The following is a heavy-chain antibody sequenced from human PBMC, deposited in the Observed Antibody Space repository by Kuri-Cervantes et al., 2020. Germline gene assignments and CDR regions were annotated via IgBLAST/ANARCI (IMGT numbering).Heavy chain of an antibody. Sequence: ASVKVSCKASGGTFSSYAISWVRQAPGQGLEWMGWISAYNGNTNYAQKLQGRVTMTTDTSTSTAYMELRSLRSEDTAVYYCARGPLGYGYVDYWGQGTLVTVSS. J-gene: IGHJ4*02. CDR2: ISAYNGNT. V-gene: IGHV1-18*01. CDR3: ARGPLGYGYVDY. D-gene: IGHD5-18*01. CDR1: GGTFSSYA.